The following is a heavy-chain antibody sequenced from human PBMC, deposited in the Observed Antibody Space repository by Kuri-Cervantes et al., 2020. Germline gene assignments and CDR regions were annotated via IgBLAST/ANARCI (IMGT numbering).Heavy chain of an antibody. CDR2: ISAYNGNT. Sequence: ASVKVSCKASGYTFTSYGISWVRQAPGQGLEWMGWISAYNGNTNYAQKLQGRVTMTTDTSTSTAYMELRSLRSDDTAMYYCATEGTSHSIGAADGVFDYWGQGTLVTVSS. V-gene: IGHV1-18*01. J-gene: IGHJ4*02. D-gene: IGHD1-14*01. CDR1: GYTFTSYG. CDR3: ATEGTSHSIGAADGVFDY.